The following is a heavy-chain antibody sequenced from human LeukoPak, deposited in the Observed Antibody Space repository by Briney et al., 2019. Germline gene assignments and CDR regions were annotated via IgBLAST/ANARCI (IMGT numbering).Heavy chain of an antibody. D-gene: IGHD3-22*01. J-gene: IGHJ4*02. Sequence: ASVKVSCKASGGTFSSYAISGVRQAPGQGLEWMGGIIPIFGTANYAQKFQGRVTITADKSTSTAYMELSSLRSEDTAVYYCARGFDSSGYYFYYWGQGTLVTVSS. CDR2: IIPIFGTA. V-gene: IGHV1-69*06. CDR1: GGTFSSYA. CDR3: ARGFDSSGYYFYY.